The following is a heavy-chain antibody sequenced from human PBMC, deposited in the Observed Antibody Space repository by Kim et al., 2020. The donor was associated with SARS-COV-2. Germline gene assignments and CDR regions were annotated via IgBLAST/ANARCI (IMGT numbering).Heavy chain of an antibody. Sequence: SETLSLTCAVYGGSFSGYYWSWIRQPPGKGLEWIGEINHSGSTNYNPSLKSRVTISVDTSKNQFSLKLSSVTAADTAVYYCARGFVQVISSTSQGGYYYYYGMDVWGQGTTVTVSS. D-gene: IGHD2-2*01. CDR3: ARGFVQVISSTSQGGYYYYYGMDV. CDR1: GGSFSGYY. V-gene: IGHV4-34*01. CDR2: INHSGST. J-gene: IGHJ6*02.